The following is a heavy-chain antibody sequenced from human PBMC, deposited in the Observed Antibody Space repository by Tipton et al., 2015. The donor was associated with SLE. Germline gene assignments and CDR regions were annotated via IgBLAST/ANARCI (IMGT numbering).Heavy chain of an antibody. CDR1: GGSFSGSY. J-gene: IGHJ5*02. V-gene: IGHV4-34*01. D-gene: IGHD2-2*01. CDR3: ARALGYCSSTSCSNWFDP. CDR2: INHTGRT. Sequence: TLSLTCAVFGGSFSGSYWTWIRQPPGKGLEWIGEINHTGRTNYNPSLKSRVTISVDTSKNQFSLKLSSVTAADTAVYYCARALGYCSSTSCSNWFDPWGQGTLVTVSS.